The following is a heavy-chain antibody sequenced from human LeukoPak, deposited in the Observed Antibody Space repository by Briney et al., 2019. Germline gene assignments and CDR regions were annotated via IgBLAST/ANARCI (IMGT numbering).Heavy chain of an antibody. CDR3: APLAANIFDY. CDR1: GGFISSYY. D-gene: IGHD6-25*01. Sequence: LASETLSLTCTVSGGFISSYYWSWIRQPPGKGLEWVSAISGSGSSTYYAGSVRGRFTTSRDNSKRTVYLQMNSLRVEDTAVYYCAPLAANIFDYWGQGTLVTASS. CDR2: ISGSGSST. J-gene: IGHJ4*02. V-gene: IGHV3-23*01.